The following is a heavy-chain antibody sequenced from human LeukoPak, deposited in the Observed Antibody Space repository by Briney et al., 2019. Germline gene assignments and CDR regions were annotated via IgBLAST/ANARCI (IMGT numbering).Heavy chain of an antibody. CDR1: GGSFSGYY. CDR2: INHSGST. V-gene: IGHV4-34*01. D-gene: IGHD5-18*01. J-gene: IGHJ4*02. Sequence: PSETLSLTCAVYGGSFSGYYWSWIRQPPGKGLEWIGEINHSGSTNYNPSLKSRVTTSVDTSKNQFSLKLSSVTAADTAVYYCARRRGYSYGLDYWGQGTLVTVSS. CDR3: ARRRGYSYGLDY.